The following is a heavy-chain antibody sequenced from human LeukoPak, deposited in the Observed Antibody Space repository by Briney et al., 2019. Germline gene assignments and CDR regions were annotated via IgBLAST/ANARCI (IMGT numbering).Heavy chain of an antibody. D-gene: IGHD3-10*01. CDR1: GLTFSSYS. CDR2: ISSSSSYI. J-gene: IGHJ4*02. Sequence: GGSLRLSCAASGLTFSSYSMNWVRQAPGKGLEWVSSISSSSSYIYYADSVKGRFTISRDNAKNSLYLQMNSLRAEDTAVYYCASLNYYGSGHQQVWGQGTLVTVSS. V-gene: IGHV3-21*01. CDR3: ASLNYYGSGHQQV.